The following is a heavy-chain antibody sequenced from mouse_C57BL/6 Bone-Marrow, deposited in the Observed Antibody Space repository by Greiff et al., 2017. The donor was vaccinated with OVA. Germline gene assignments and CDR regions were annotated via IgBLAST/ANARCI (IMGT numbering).Heavy chain of an antibody. CDR2: IWSGGST. Sequence: QVQLQQSGPGLVQPSQSLSITCTVSGFSLTSYGVHWVRQSPGKGLEWLGVIWSGGSTDYNAAFMSRLSITKDNSKSQVFFKMNRLQADDTAIYYCAKKNYGNYVSLAYWGQGTLVTVSA. J-gene: IGHJ3*01. CDR3: AKKNYGNYVSLAY. V-gene: IGHV2-5*01. D-gene: IGHD2-1*01. CDR1: GFSLTSYG.